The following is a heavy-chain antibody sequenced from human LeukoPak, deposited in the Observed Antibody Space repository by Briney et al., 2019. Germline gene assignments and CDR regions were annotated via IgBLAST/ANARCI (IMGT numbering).Heavy chain of an antibody. CDR3: ATGTIYY. Sequence: PGGSLRLSCAASGSTFSNYEVNWVRQAPGKGLEWVSCISTSGSTIYYADSVKGRFTISRDNAKNSVYLQMNSLRAEDTAVYYCATGTIYYWGQGALVTVSS. V-gene: IGHV3-48*03. J-gene: IGHJ4*02. D-gene: IGHD1-1*01. CDR2: ISTSGSTI. CDR1: GSTFSNYE.